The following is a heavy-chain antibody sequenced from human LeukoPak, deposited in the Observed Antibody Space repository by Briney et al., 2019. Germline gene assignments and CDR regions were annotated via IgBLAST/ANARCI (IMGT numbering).Heavy chain of an antibody. Sequence: PSQTPSLTCTVSGGSISSGSYYWSWIRQPAGKGLEWIGRIYTSGSTNYNPSLKSRVTISVDTSKNQFSLKLSSVTAADTAVYYCARAGYSYGYVDYWGQGTLVTVSS. CDR3: ARAGYSYGYVDY. J-gene: IGHJ4*02. CDR1: GGSISSGSYY. CDR2: IYTSGST. D-gene: IGHD5-18*01. V-gene: IGHV4-61*02.